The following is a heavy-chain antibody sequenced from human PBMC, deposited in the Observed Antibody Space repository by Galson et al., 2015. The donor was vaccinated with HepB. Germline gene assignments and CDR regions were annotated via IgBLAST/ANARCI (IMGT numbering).Heavy chain of an antibody. CDR1: GFTFSSYA. V-gene: IGHV3-23*01. CDR2: ISGSGGST. J-gene: IGHJ4*02. Sequence: SLRLSCAASGFTFSSYAMSWVRQAPGKGLEWVSAISGSGGSTYYADSVKGRFTISRDNSKNTLYLQMNSLRAEDTAVYYCAKDLRRSQGEGWGYWGQGTLVTVSS. D-gene: IGHD1-26*01. CDR3: AKDLRRSQGEGWGY.